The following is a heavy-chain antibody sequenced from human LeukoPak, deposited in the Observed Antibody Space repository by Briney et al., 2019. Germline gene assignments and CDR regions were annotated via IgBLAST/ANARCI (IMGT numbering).Heavy chain of an antibody. J-gene: IGHJ3*02. CDR3: ARDSSGWFDDAFDI. CDR1: GYSASSGFF. Sequence: SETLSLTCAVSGYSASSGFFWGWIRQPPGKGLEWIGSIYHSGSTYYNPSLKSRVTISLDTSKNQFSLRLSSVTAADTAVYYCARDSSGWFDDAFDIWGQGTMVAVSS. D-gene: IGHD6-19*01. CDR2: IYHSGST. V-gene: IGHV4-38-2*02.